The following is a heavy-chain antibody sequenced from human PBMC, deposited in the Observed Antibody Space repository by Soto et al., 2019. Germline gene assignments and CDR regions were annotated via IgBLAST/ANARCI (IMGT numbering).Heavy chain of an antibody. CDR3: AYSSTPFDY. V-gene: IGHV3-23*01. CDR1: GLTFSTYT. D-gene: IGHD6-13*01. CDR2: ISGSGGST. J-gene: IGHJ4*02. Sequence: EVQLLESGGGLVQPGGSLRLSCAASGLTFSTYTMSWVRQAPGKGLERVSAISGSGGSTYYADSVKGRFTISRDNSKNPLYLQMNSLRAEDTAVYYCAYSSTPFDYWGQGTGVTVSS.